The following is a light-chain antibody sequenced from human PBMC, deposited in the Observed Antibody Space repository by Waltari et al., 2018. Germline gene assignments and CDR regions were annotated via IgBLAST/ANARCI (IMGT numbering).Light chain of an antibody. CDR3: QVWDSTTDHRV. Sequence: SYVLTQPPSVSVAPGKTARITSGGNNIGDENVHWYQQKPGQAPVGVIYYNSDRPSGIAERFTGSNSGNTATLTIRRVEAGDEADYYCQVWDSTTDHRVFGTGTKVTVL. V-gene: IGLV3-21*04. CDR2: YNS. CDR1: NIGDEN. J-gene: IGLJ1*01.